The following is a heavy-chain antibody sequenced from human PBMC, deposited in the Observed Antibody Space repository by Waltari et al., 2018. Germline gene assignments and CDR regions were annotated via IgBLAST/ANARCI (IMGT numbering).Heavy chain of an antibody. Sequence: QVQLQQWGAGLLKPSETLSLTCAVYGGSFSGYYWSWIRQPPGKGLEWIGEINHSGSTNYNPSLKSRVTISVDTSKNQFSLKLSSVTAADTAVYYCASGLEIFGVAYYYGMDVWGQGTTVTVSS. D-gene: IGHD3-3*01. CDR2: INHSGST. CDR1: GGSFSGYY. CDR3: ASGLEIFGVAYYYGMDV. J-gene: IGHJ6*02. V-gene: IGHV4-34*01.